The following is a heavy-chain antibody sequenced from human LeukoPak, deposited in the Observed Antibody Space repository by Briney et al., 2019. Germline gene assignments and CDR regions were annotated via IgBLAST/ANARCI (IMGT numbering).Heavy chain of an antibody. V-gene: IGHV4-39*01. Sequence: PSETLSLTCTVSGDSISSSTYYWGWIRQPRGKGLEWIGSIYYSGSTYYNPSLKSRVTISVDTSKNQFSLKLSSVTAADTAVYYCATGFYWFDPWGQETLVTVSS. CDR3: ATGFYWFDP. CDR1: GDSISSSTYY. J-gene: IGHJ5*02. CDR2: IYYSGST.